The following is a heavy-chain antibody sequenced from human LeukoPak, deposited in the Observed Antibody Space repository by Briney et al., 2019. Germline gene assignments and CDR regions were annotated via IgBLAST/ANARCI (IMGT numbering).Heavy chain of an antibody. CDR1: GASITTYY. J-gene: IGHJ4*02. V-gene: IGHV4-59*08. CDR3: ARLDGNWNYFDY. Sequence: SETLSLTCSVSGASITTYYWSWIRQPPGKGLELIAYIHYSGSTSYNPSLKSRLTISLDTSKNQFSLKLSSVTAADTAVYHCARLDGNWNYFDYWGQGTLVTVSS. D-gene: IGHD1-20*01. CDR2: IHYSGST.